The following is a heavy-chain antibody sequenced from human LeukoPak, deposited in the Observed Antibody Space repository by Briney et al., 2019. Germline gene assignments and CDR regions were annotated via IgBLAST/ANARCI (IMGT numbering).Heavy chain of an antibody. Sequence: GESLKISWKGSGYRFTSYWIGWVRQMPGKGLEWMGIIYPGDSETRYSPSFHGQLTISADKSINTAYLQWRSLKASDTAMYYCARGGYSYGYEEFPYYYYGMDVWGQGTTVTVYS. D-gene: IGHD5-18*01. V-gene: IGHV5-51*01. CDR3: ARGGYSYGYEEFPYYYYGMDV. J-gene: IGHJ6*02. CDR1: GYRFTSYW. CDR2: IYPGDSET.